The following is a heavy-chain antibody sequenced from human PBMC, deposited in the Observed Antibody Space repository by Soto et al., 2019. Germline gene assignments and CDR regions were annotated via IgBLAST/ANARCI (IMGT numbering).Heavy chain of an antibody. CDR2: INPNSGGT. CDR3: ATALDYDNRFDP. J-gene: IGHJ5*02. D-gene: IGHD4-17*01. CDR1: GYTFTGYY. V-gene: IGHV1-2*04. Sequence: ASVKVSCKASGYTFTGYYMHWVRQAPGQGLEWMGWINPNSGGTNYAQKFQGWVTMTRDTSISTAYMELSSLRFEDTAVYYCATALDYDNRFDPWGQGTLVTVSS.